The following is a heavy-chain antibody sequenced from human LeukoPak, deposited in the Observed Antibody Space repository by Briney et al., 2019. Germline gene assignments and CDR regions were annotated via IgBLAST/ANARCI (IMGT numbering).Heavy chain of an antibody. J-gene: IGHJ5*02. CDR3: AREGGILFNWFDP. CDR1: GGSFSGYY. CDR2: INHSGST. Sequence: SETLSLTCAVYGGSFSGYYWSWIRQPPGKGLEWIGEINHSGSTNYNPSLKSRVTISVDTSKDQFSLKPSSVTAADTAVYYCAREGGILFNWFDPWGQGTLVTVSS. V-gene: IGHV4-34*01. D-gene: IGHD2-15*01.